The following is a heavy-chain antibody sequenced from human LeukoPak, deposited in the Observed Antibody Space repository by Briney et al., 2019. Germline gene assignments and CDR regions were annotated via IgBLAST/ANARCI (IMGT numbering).Heavy chain of an antibody. CDR1: GFTFTSFA. CDR2: ISSSGSTI. J-gene: IGHJ4*02. Sequence: GGSLRLSCAASGFTFTSFAMSWVRQAPGKGLEWVSYISSSGSTIYYADSVKGRLTISRDNAKNSLYLQMNSLRAEDTAVYYCARDAGYFSTDFDYWGQGTLVTVSS. CDR3: ARDAGYFSTDFDY. D-gene: IGHD4-17*01. V-gene: IGHV3-48*04.